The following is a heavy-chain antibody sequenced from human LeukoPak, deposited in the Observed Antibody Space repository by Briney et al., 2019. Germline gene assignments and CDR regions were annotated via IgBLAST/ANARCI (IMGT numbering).Heavy chain of an antibody. V-gene: IGHV3-21*01. CDR2: ISSSSSYI. CDR3: ARDHAAMAEAPTDY. J-gene: IGHJ4*02. CDR1: GFTFSSYS. D-gene: IGHD5-18*01. Sequence: PGGSLRLSCAASGFTFSSYSMNWVRQAPGKGLEWVSSISSSSSYIYYADSVSGRFTISRDNAKNSLYLQMNSLRAEDTAVYYCARDHAAMAEAPTDYWGQGTLVTVSS.